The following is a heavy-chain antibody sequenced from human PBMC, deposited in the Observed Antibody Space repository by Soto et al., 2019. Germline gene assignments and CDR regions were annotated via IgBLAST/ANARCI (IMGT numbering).Heavy chain of an antibody. Sequence: PSETLSLTCTVSGGSVSSGSYYWSWIRQPPGKGLEWIGHIYYSGSTNYNPSLKGRVTMPLDTSKNQFSLKLSSVTAADTAVYYCARETSFSHHDYWGQGTLVTVSS. CDR1: GGSVSSGSYY. V-gene: IGHV4-61*01. J-gene: IGHJ4*02. CDR3: ARETSFSHHDY. CDR2: IYYSGST. D-gene: IGHD2-15*01.